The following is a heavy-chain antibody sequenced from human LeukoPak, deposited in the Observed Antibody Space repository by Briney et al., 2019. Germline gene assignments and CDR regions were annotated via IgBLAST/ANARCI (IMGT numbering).Heavy chain of an antibody. Sequence: GGSLRLSCSASGFTFSSYVMHWVRQAPGKGLEYVSAISSNGGSTYYADSVKGRFTISRDNSKNTLYLQMSSLRAEDTAVYYCVKAHSIVVVPAAIPYYFDYWGQGTLVTVSS. CDR1: GFTFSSYV. V-gene: IGHV3-64D*09. CDR3: VKAHSIVVVPAAIPYYFDY. CDR2: ISSNGGST. J-gene: IGHJ4*02. D-gene: IGHD2-2*01.